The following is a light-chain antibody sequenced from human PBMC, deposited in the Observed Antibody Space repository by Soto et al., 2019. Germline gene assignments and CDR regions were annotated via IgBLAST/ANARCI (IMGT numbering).Light chain of an antibody. V-gene: IGKV1-5*01. J-gene: IGKJ2*01. CDR2: DAS. CDR3: QQYNSYSYT. CDR1: QSISSW. Sequence: DFQITQSPSTLSASVGDRVTITCRASQSISSWLAWYQQKPGKAPKLLIYDASSLESGVPSRFSGSGSGTEFTLTISTLQPDDFATYYCQQYNSYSYTFGQGTKLEIK.